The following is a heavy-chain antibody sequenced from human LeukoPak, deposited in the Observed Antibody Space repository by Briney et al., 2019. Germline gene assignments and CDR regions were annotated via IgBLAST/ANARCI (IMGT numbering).Heavy chain of an antibody. CDR1: GFTFSSYG. V-gene: IGHV3-30*02. J-gene: IGHJ4*02. Sequence: PGGSLRLSCAASGFTFSSYGMHWVRQAPRKGLDWVAFIRYDGSNKYYADSVKGRFTISRDNSKNTLYLQMNRMRDDDTAIYYCVKDRDDDIWGSYWDYWRQGTMVTVSS. CDR2: IRYDGSNK. D-gene: IGHD3-16*01. CDR3: VKDRDDDIWGSYWDY.